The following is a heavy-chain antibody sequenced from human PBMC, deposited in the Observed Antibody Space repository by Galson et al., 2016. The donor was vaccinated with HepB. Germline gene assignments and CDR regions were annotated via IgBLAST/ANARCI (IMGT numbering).Heavy chain of an antibody. Sequence: SLRLSCAASGFTFSNAWMTWVRQAPGKGLECVGRIKRKTDGGTTDYPAPVKGRFTISRDDSKNTLYPKMNRLQTEDTATNYCTTDMTYPDAFDIWGQGTRVTVSS. D-gene: IGHD2-21*01. CDR3: TTDMTYPDAFDI. J-gene: IGHJ3*02. V-gene: IGHV3-15*01. CDR2: IKRKTDGGTT. CDR1: GFTFSNAW.